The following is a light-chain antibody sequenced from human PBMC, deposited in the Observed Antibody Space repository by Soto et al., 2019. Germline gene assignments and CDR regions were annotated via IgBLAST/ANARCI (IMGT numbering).Light chain of an antibody. CDR1: QTISSW. Sequence: LSGSVGDRVTITCRASQTISSWLAWYQQKPGKAPNLLIYTGSSLQSGVPSRFSGSGSGTDFTLTINSLQPEDFATYYCQQAASFPITFGQGTRLEIK. CDR2: TGS. V-gene: IGKV1-12*01. CDR3: QQAASFPIT. J-gene: IGKJ5*01.